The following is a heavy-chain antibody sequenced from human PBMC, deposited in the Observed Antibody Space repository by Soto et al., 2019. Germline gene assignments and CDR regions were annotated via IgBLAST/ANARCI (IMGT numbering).Heavy chain of an antibody. V-gene: IGHV3-33*01. CDR1: GFTFSSYG. J-gene: IGHJ6*02. D-gene: IGHD6-13*01. CDR3: ARDMAAAGTFYYYGMDV. CDR2: IWYDGSNK. Sequence: SGGSLRLSCAASGFTFSSYGMHWVRQAPGKGLEWVAVIWYDGSNKYYADSVKGRFTISRDNSKNTLYLQMNSLRAEDTAVYYCARDMAAAGTFYYYGMDVWGQGTTVTVSS.